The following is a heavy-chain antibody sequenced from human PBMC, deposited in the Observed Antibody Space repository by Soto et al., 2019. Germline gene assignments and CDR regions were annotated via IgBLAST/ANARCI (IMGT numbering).Heavy chain of an antibody. J-gene: IGHJ4*02. Sequence: ASVKVSCKASGGTFSSYTISWVRQAPGQGLEWMGRIIPILGIANYAQKFQGRVTITADKSTSTAYMELSSLRSEDTAVYYCARDMYYYDSSGYYLSFWGQGTLVTVSS. D-gene: IGHD3-22*01. V-gene: IGHV1-69*04. CDR3: ARDMYYYDSSGYYLSF. CDR1: GGTFSSYT. CDR2: IIPILGIA.